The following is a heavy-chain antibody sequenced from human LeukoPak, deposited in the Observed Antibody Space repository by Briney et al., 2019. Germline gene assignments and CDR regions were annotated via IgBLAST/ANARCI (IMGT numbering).Heavy chain of an antibody. Sequence: ASVKVSCKPSGYTFTGHYIHWVRQAPGQGLEWMGWVNPNSGGTNYAQKFQGRVTMTTDTSVSTAYLELSRLTSDDTAVYYCARVVYDSSGFYRYYHYYYMDVWGQGPLVTVSS. CDR1: GYTFTGHY. CDR2: VNPNSGGT. CDR3: ARVVYDSSGFYRYYHYYYMDV. J-gene: IGHJ6*03. D-gene: IGHD3-22*01. V-gene: IGHV1-2*02.